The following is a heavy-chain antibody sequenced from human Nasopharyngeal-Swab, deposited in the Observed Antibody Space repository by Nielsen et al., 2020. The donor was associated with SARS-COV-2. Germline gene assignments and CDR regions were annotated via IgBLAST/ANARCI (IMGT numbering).Heavy chain of an antibody. CDR3: TTDPRSISGDSGYDPYSSW. CDR1: GFTFSNAW. D-gene: IGHD5-12*01. CDR2: IKSKTDGGTT. V-gene: IGHV3-15*01. J-gene: IGHJ4*02. Sequence: GESLKISCAASGFTFSNAWMSWVRQAPGKGLEWVGRIKSKTDGGTTDYAAPVKGRFTISRDDSKNTLYLQMNSLKTEDTAVEYWTTDPRSISGDSGYDPYSSWGGQGNLGTGSS.